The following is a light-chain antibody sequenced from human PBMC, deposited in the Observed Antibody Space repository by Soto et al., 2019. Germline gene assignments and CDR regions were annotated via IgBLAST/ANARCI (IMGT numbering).Light chain of an antibody. CDR3: QQYNTWHPKMA. CDR2: GAS. V-gene: IGKV3-15*01. J-gene: IGKJ1*01. CDR1: QSVSSD. Sequence: VVTQSPDTLSVFPGETATLSCRASQSVSSDLAWYQQRPGQAPRLLIYGASTRATGIPARVRGSGSGTEFRLTISSLQSEDFATYYCQQYNTWHPKMAFGRGTKVEIK.